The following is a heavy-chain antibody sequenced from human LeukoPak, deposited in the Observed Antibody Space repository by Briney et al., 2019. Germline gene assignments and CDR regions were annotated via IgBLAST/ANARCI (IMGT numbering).Heavy chain of an antibody. D-gene: IGHD3-22*01. CDR3: ARTYYYDSNAFDI. V-gene: IGHV3-64*01. J-gene: IGHJ3*02. Sequence: GGSLRLSCAASGFTFSSYAMHWVRQAPGKGLEYVSAISSNGGSTYYANSAKGRFTISRDNSKNTLYLQMGSLRAEDMAVYYCARTYYYDSNAFDIWGQGTMVTVSS. CDR2: ISSNGGST. CDR1: GFTFSSYA.